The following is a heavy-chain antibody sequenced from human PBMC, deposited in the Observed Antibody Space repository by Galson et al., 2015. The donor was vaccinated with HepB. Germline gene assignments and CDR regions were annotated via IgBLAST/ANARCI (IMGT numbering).Heavy chain of an antibody. D-gene: IGHD1-26*01. CDR2: ISSNGGST. CDR1: GFTFNSYV. Sequence: SLRLSCAASGFTFNSYVIHWVRQAPGKGLEYVAAISSNGGSTYYANSVKGRFTISRDNSKNSVYLQMGSLRPEDMGVYYCTRSGSYYDPGALGSGFDIWGQGTMVTVSS. J-gene: IGHJ3*02. V-gene: IGHV3-64*01. CDR3: TRSGSYYDPGALGSGFDI.